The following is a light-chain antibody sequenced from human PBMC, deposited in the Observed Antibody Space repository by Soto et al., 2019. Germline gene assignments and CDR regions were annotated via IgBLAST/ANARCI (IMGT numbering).Light chain of an antibody. CDR3: GSYTSATTWV. J-gene: IGLJ3*02. V-gene: IGLV2-14*03. Sequence: QSALTQPASVSGSAGQSITISCSGTMRDVGAYNLVSWYQQHPGTAPKLIIYEVSNRPSGVSDRFSGSKSGNTASLSISGLQTEDEADYYCGSYTSATTWVFGGGTKLTVL. CDR2: EVS. CDR1: MRDVGAYNL.